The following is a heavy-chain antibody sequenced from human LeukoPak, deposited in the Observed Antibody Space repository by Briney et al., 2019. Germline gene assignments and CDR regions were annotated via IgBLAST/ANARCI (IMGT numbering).Heavy chain of an antibody. J-gene: IGHJ4*02. CDR2: INPSGGST. D-gene: IGHD5-18*01. Sequence: ASVKGSCKASGYTFTSYYMHWVRQAPGQGLEWMGIINPSGGSTSYAQKFQGRVTMTRDMSTSTVYMELSSLRSEDTAVYYCARPGYSYGFDYWGQGTLVTVSS. V-gene: IGHV1-46*01. CDR3: ARPGYSYGFDY. CDR1: GYTFTSYY.